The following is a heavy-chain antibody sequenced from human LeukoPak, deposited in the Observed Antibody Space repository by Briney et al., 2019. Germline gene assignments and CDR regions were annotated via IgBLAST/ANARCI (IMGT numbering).Heavy chain of an antibody. V-gene: IGHV3-21*01. D-gene: IGHD3-22*01. CDR3: ARGQYYYDSSGYYPDY. CDR1: GFTFSSYG. CDR2: IRIGRSLI. Sequence: GGSLRLSCAASGFTFSSYGMNWVRQAPGKGLEWVSSIRIGRSLIYYADSGKGRFTISRDNAKNSLYLQMNSLRAEDTAVYYCARGQYYYDSSGYYPDYWGQGTLVTVSS. J-gene: IGHJ4*02.